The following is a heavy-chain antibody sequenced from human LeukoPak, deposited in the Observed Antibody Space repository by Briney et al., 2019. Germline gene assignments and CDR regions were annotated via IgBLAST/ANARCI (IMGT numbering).Heavy chain of an antibody. V-gene: IGHV3-7*01. CDR3: ARALGKGDPYCYYYYMDV. CDR2: INLDGRER. J-gene: IGHJ6*03. CDR1: EFAFSTYW. Sequence: GGSLRLSCTASEFAFSTYWMTWVRQAPGKGLEWVANINLDGRERHYVDPVRGRFTISRDNAKNSLYLQMNSLRAEDTAVYFCARALGKGDPYCYYYYMDVWGKGTTVTVSS. D-gene: IGHD7-27*01.